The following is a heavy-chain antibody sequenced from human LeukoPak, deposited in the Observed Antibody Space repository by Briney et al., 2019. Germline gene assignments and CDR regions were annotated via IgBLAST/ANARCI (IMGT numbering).Heavy chain of an antibody. CDR2: ISGSGGST. CDR3: AKPLSSMVRGVIIKVDAFDI. CDR1: GFTFSSYV. J-gene: IGHJ3*02. Sequence: KTGGSLRLSCAASGFTFSSYVMSWVRQAPGKGLEWVSAISGSGGSTYYADSVKGRFTISRDNSKNTLYLQMNSLRAEDTAVYYCAKPLSSMVRGVIIKVDAFDIWGQGTMVTVSS. D-gene: IGHD3-10*01. V-gene: IGHV3-23*01.